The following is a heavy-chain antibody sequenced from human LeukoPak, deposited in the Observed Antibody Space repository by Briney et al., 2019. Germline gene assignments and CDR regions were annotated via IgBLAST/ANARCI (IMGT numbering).Heavy chain of an antibody. CDR3: ARDGPGYSSPDAFDI. Sequence: GGSLRLSCAASGFTFSTYWMAWVRQAPGKGLEWVANIKGDGSEKYHGDSVTGRFTISRDNAKNSLYLQMNSLRAEDTAVYYCARDGPGYSSPDAFDIWGQGTMVTVSS. J-gene: IGHJ3*02. CDR1: GFTFSTYW. D-gene: IGHD6-19*01. CDR2: IKGDGSEK. V-gene: IGHV3-7*01.